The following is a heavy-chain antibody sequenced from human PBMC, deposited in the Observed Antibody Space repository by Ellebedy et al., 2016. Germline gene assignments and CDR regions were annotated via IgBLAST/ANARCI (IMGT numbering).Heavy chain of an antibody. CDR1: GFTFNLFW. D-gene: IGHD3-9*01. CDR2: INQDGSEM. J-gene: IGHJ4*02. CDR3: ARDQGYDLLTGYYKGAFDN. Sequence: GESLKISCAASGFTFNLFWMSWVRQAPGKGLEWVAIINQDGSEMYYVDSVKGRFTISRDNAKNSLFLQMNSLRAEDTAVYYCARDQGYDLLTGYYKGAFDNWGQGILVTVSS. V-gene: IGHV3-7*04.